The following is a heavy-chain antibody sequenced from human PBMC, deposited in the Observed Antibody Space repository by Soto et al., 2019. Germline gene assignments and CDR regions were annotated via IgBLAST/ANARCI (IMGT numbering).Heavy chain of an antibody. CDR1: GGSIIRHDFY. CDR2: IYYSGST. D-gene: IGHD2-2*01. CDR3: ARQYCSSTSCYDGFGY. Sequence: SETLSLTCTVSGGSIIRHDFYWSWVRQTPGKGLEWIGYIYYSGSTYYNPSLKSRVTISVDTSKNQFSLKLSSVTAADTAVYYCARQYCSSTSCYDGFGYWGQGTLVTVSS. J-gene: IGHJ4*02. V-gene: IGHV4-30-4*01.